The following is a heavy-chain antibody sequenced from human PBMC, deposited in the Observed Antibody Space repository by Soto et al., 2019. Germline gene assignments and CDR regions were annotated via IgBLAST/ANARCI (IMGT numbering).Heavy chain of an antibody. Sequence: SETLSLTCTVSGGSTSRYYWSWIRQPPGKGLEWIGYIYYSGSTSYNPSLKSRVTISVDTSKNQFSLKLSSVTAADTAVYYCARDLVMAGNVWGQGTLVTVSP. D-gene: IGHD6-19*01. CDR3: ARDLVMAGNV. CDR1: GGSTSRYY. V-gene: IGHV4-30-4*01. CDR2: IYYSGST. J-gene: IGHJ4*02.